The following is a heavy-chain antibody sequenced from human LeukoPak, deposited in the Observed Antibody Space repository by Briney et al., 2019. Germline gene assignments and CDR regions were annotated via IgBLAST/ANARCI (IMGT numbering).Heavy chain of an antibody. CDR2: IYHSGST. CDR1: GGSISSSNW. J-gene: IGHJ6*03. V-gene: IGHV4-4*02. Sequence: PSGTLSLTCAVSGGSISSSNWWSWVRQPPGKGLEWIGEIYHSGSTNYNPSLKSRVTISVDKSKNQFSLKLSSVTAADTAVYYCARGVGDGYNFWYYYYYMDVWGKGTTVTVSS. CDR3: ARGVGDGYNFWYYYYYMDV. D-gene: IGHD5-24*01.